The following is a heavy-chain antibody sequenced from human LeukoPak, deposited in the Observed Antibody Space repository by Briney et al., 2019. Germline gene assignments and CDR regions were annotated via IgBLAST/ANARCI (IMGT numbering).Heavy chain of an antibody. CDR2: IYYSGST. CDR1: GGSISSSSYY. CDR3: ARAYYYYYMDV. J-gene: IGHJ6*03. V-gene: IGHV4-39*01. Sequence: SETLSLTCTVSGGSISSSSYYWGWIRQPSGKGLEWIGSIYYSGSTYYNPSLKSRVTISVDTSKNQFSLKLSSVTAADTAMYYCARAYYYYYMDVWGKGTTVTVSS.